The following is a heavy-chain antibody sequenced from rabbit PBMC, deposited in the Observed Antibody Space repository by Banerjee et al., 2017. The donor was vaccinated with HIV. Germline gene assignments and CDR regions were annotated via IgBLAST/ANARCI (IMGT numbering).Heavy chain of an antibody. J-gene: IGHJ3*01. CDR1: GFSFSSGYY. Sequence: QSLEESGGDLVKPGASLTLTCTASGFSFSSGYYMCWVRQAPGKGLEWIACDDIGTSTTYYASWAKGRFTITKTSSTTVTLEMTSLTAADTATYFCARSDYGTNTYYDLWGQGTLVTVS. CDR3: ARSDYGTNTYYDL. D-gene: IGHD7-1*01. CDR2: DDIGTSTT. V-gene: IGHV1S40*01.